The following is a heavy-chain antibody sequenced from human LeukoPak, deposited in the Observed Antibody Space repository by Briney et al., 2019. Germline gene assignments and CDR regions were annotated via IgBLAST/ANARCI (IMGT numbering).Heavy chain of an antibody. CDR2: RYSSGST. CDR1: SGSISSYF. J-gene: IGHJ4*02. V-gene: IGHV4-4*07. CDR3: AREDSAAYCSSTNCDGFDY. Sequence: PSETLSLTCTVSSGSISSYFWTWFRQPAGKGLEWIGRRYSSGSTNYNPSLKSRVIISVDKSKNQLSLKLSSVTAADTAVYYCAREDSAAYCSSTNCDGFDYWGQGTLVTVSS. D-gene: IGHD2-2*01.